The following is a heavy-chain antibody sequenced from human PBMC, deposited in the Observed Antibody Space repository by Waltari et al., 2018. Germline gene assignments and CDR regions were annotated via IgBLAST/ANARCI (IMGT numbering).Heavy chain of an antibody. J-gene: IGHJ3*02. V-gene: IGHV4-59*08. Sequence: QVQLQESGPGLVKPSETLSLTCTVSGGSISSYYWSWIRQPPGKGLEWIGYIYYNGSTNYNPSPKERVTISVDTSKNQFSLKLSSVTAADTAVYYCARGRAFDIWGQGTMVTVSS. CDR1: GGSISSYY. CDR2: IYYNGST. CDR3: ARGRAFDI.